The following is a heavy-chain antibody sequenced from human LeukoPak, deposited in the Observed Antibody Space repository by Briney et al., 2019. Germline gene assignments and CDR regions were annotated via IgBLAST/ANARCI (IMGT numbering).Heavy chain of an antibody. CDR3: ARNYKSSWCPIPFDY. CDR1: GYTFTGYY. CDR2: INPNSGGT. J-gene: IGHJ4*02. D-gene: IGHD6-13*01. Sequence: GASVKVSCKASGYTFTGYYMHWVRQAPGQGLEWMGRINPNSGGTNYAQKFQGRVTMTRDTSISTAYMELSRLRSDDTAVYYCARNYKSSWCPIPFDYWGQGTLVTVSS. V-gene: IGHV1-2*06.